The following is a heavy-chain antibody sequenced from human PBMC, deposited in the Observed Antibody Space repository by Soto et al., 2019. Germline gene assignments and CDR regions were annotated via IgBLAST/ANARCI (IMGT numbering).Heavy chain of an antibody. V-gene: IGHV3-53*01. CDR3: ARASIAAAGYYFDY. CDR2: IYSGGST. CDR1: GFTVSTNY. Sequence: EVQLVESGGGLIQPGGSLRLSCAASGFTVSTNYMSWVRQAPGKGLEWVSVIYSGGSTYYADSVKGRFTISRDNSKNTLYLQMNSPRAEDTAVYYCARASIAAAGYYFDYWGQGTLVTVSS. D-gene: IGHD6-13*01. J-gene: IGHJ4*02.